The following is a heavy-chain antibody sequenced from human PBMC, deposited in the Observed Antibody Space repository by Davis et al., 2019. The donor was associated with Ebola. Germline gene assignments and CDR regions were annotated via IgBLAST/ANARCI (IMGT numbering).Heavy chain of an antibody. D-gene: IGHD3-3*01. CDR3: ARALRFLEWSAGY. CDR2: ISSDSDYI. V-gene: IGHV3-21*01. Sequence: GESLKISCAASGFTFSTYSMSWVRQAPGKGLEWVSSISSDSDYIYYADSAKGRFTISRDNAKNTLYLQMNSLRAEDTAVYYCARALRFLEWSAGYWGQGTLVTVSS. J-gene: IGHJ4*02. CDR1: GFTFSTYS.